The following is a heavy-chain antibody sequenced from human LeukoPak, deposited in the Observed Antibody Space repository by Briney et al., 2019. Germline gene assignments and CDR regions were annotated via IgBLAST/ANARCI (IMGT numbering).Heavy chain of an antibody. J-gene: IGHJ4*02. D-gene: IGHD3-9*01. CDR2: ITSGGTYT. CDR3: ARGHYDILTASYKWTPDY. CDR1: GFTFSTYN. V-gene: IGHV3-21*06. Sequence: GGSLRLSCAASGFTFSTYNMNWVRQAPGKGLEWVSSITSGGTYTYYADSVKGRFTTSRDNAKNSLSLQLSSLRAEGTAVYYCARGHYDILTASYKWTPDYWGQGILVTVSS.